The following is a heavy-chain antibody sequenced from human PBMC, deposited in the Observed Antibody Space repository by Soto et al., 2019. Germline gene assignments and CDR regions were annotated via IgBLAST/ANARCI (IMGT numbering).Heavy chain of an antibody. Sequence: QVQLKESGPGLVNPSETLSLTCAVSGVTISTYYWSWIRQPPGKGLEWIGYNYHSGTTNYNPSLKSRVTISVDTSKNQFSLRLTSVTAADTAIYYCVRVAYIGYGHAIDHWGQGILVSVSS. CDR1: GVTISTYY. CDR2: NYHSGTT. CDR3: VRVAYIGYGHAIDH. J-gene: IGHJ4*02. D-gene: IGHD5-12*01. V-gene: IGHV4-59*01.